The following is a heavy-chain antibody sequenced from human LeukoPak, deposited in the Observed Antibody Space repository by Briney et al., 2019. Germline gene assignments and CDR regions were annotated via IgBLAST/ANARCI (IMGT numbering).Heavy chain of an antibody. J-gene: IGHJ4*02. CDR1: GGTFSSYA. D-gene: IGHD3-22*01. CDR2: IIPVFGTA. CDR3: AGQYYYSSSYGY. V-gene: IGHV1-69*05. Sequence: ASVKVSCKASGGTFSSYAISWVRQAPGQGLEWMGGIIPVFGTANYAQKFHGRVTITKDEYTSTAYMELSSLRSEDTAASDFAGQYYYSSSYGYGGQGPRITVSA.